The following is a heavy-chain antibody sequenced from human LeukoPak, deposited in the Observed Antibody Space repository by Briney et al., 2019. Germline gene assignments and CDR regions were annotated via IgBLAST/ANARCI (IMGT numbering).Heavy chain of an antibody. CDR3: AIAYDSSGYFGVYFDY. CDR1: GGTFSSYA. CDR2: IIPTFGTA. V-gene: IGHV1-69*13. D-gene: IGHD3-22*01. Sequence: PEASVKVSCKASGGTFSSYAISWVRQAPGQGLEWMGGIIPTFGTANYAQKFQGRVTITADESTSTAYMELSSLRSEDTAVYYCAIAYDSSGYFGVYFDYWGQGTLVTVSS. J-gene: IGHJ4*02.